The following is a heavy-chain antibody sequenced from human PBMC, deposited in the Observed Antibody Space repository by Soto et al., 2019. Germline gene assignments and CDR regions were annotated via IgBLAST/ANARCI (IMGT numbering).Heavy chain of an antibody. Sequence: PGGSLRLSCAASGFTFDDYGMSWVRQAPGKGLEWVSGINWNGGSTGYADSVKGRFTISRDNAKNSLYLQMNSLRAEDTALYHCARVKARDITIFGVVIGAFDIWGQGTMVTVSS. D-gene: IGHD3-3*01. J-gene: IGHJ3*02. V-gene: IGHV3-20*01. CDR3: ARVKARDITIFGVVIGAFDI. CDR2: INWNGGST. CDR1: GFTFDDYG.